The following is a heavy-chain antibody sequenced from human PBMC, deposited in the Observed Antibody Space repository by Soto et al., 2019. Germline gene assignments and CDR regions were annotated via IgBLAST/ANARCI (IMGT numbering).Heavy chain of an antibody. V-gene: IGHV4-30-4*01. J-gene: IGHJ4*02. CDR3: ARENSFYYDSGTYFYDY. CDR2: MSYNGNT. D-gene: IGHD3-10*01. Sequence: SETLSLTCTVLGGSVSYSRAHWTWIRQAPGKGLEWIGYMSYNGNTYYSPSLRRRVTISEEPSENQFSLKLTSVTAADTAVYYCARENSFYYDSGTYFYDYWGQG. CDR1: GGSVSYSRAH.